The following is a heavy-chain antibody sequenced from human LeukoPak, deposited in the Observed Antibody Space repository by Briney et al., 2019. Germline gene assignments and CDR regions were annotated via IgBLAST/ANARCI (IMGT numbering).Heavy chain of an antibody. D-gene: IGHD2-2*01. Sequence: SQTRSLTCAISGDSVSSNSVTWNWIRQSPSRGLEWRGRTYYRSTWYNDYAVSVRGRITVNPDTSKNQFSLHLNSVTPEDTAVYYCARRLTQYDCFDPWGQGILVTVSS. CDR2: TYYRSTWYN. J-gene: IGHJ5*02. CDR3: ARRLTQYDCFDP. V-gene: IGHV6-1*01. CDR1: GDSVSSNSVT.